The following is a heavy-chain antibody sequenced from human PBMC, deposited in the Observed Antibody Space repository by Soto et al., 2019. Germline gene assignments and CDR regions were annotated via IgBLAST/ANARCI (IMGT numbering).Heavy chain of an antibody. D-gene: IGHD5-12*01. J-gene: IGHJ4*01. CDR3: ARGQEGVVATH. CDR1: GGSLSGSY. V-gene: IGHV4-34*01. Sequence: QVQLQQWGAGLLKPSETLSLKCAVTGGSLSGSYWSWIRQPPGKGLEWIGEVKDGGHTNYSPSLRGRVTISSDTSNNQFSLRLNSVTAADTGVYYCARGQEGVVATHWDHGSLVTVSS. CDR2: VKDGGHT.